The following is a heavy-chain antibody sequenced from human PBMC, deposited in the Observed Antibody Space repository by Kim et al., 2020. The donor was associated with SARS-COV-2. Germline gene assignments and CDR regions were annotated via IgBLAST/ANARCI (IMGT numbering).Heavy chain of an antibody. J-gene: IGHJ6*02. CDR3: ARTLVLSGYYGMDV. Sequence: YTDSVKGRSTTSRDNSKNALYLQMNSLRAEDTAVYYCARTLVLSGYYGMDVWGQGTTVTVSS. V-gene: IGHV3-33*01. D-gene: IGHD3-10*01.